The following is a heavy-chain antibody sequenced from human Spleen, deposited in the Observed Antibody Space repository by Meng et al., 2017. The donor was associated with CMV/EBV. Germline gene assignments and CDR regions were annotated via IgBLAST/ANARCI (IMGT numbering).Heavy chain of an antibody. D-gene: IGHD2-15*01. CDR2: IRYDESNK. CDR1: GFPFSSYG. Sequence: ASGFPFSSYGLHWVRQAPARGLEWVAFIRYDESNKYYADSVKGRFTISRDNSKNTLYLQMNSLRAEDTAVYYCAKDSPALGGLVDYWGQGTLVTVSS. CDR3: AKDSPALGGLVDY. J-gene: IGHJ4*02. V-gene: IGHV3-30*02.